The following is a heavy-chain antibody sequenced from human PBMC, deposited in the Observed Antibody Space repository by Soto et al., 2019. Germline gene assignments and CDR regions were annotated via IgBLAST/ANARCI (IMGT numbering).Heavy chain of an antibody. D-gene: IGHD5-12*01. CDR3: AKGDNLGPKTGYAFDP. CDR2: TYFRSKWYN. Sequence: SRTLSLTCVLSGDSVSSNTASWNWIRQSPSRGLEWLGRTYFRSKWYNDYAVSVKSRIIINPDTSNNQFSLQLNSVTPEYTAVYFCAKGDNLGPKTGYAFDPWGQGIRVTVSS. CDR1: GDSVSSNTAS. J-gene: IGHJ5*02. V-gene: IGHV6-1*01.